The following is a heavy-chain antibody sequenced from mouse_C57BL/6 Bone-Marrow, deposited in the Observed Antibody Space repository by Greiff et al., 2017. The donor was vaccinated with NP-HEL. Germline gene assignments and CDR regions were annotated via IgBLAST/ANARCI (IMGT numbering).Heavy chain of an antibody. CDR3: ARRGYYGSSYWYFDV. J-gene: IGHJ1*03. CDR2: INSDGGST. V-gene: IGHV5-2*01. CDR1: EYEFPSHD. D-gene: IGHD1-1*01. Sequence: EVKLVESGGGLVQPGESLKLSCESNEYEFPSHDMSWVRKTPEKRLELVAAINSDGGSTYYPDTMERRFIISRDNTKKTLYLQMSSLRSEDTALYYCARRGYYGSSYWYFDVWGTGTTVTVSS.